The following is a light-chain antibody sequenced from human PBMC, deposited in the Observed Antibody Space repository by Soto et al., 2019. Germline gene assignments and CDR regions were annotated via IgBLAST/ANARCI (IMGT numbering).Light chain of an antibody. CDR2: AAS. Sequence: DIQMTQSPLSLSASVGDTVTITCRASQFITNYLNWYQHKPERGPKVLIYAASRLQSEVPSRFSGSESGTDFTLTITSLQPEDLSTYFCQQTFISPYTFGRETKLEIK. J-gene: IGKJ2*01. CDR1: QFITNY. CDR3: QQTFISPYT. V-gene: IGKV1-39*01.